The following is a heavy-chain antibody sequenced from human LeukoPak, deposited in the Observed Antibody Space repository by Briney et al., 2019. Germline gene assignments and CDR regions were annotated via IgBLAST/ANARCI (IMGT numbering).Heavy chain of an antibody. D-gene: IGHD6-13*01. V-gene: IGHV3-48*04. CDR3: ARGGPYSSNP. J-gene: IGHJ5*02. CDR2: ISSSSSTI. CDR1: GFTFNSFG. Sequence: GGSLRLSCAASGFTFNSFGMSWVRQAPGKGLEWLSYISSSSSTIYYADSVRGRFTISRDNAKNSLYLQINSLRAEDTAVYYCARGGPYSSNPWGQGTLVTVSS.